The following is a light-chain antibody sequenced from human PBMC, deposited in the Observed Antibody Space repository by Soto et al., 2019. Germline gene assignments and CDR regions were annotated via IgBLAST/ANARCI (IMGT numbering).Light chain of an antibody. J-gene: IGLJ1*01. CDR2: EVS. Sequence: QSALTQPPSASGSLGQSVTISCTGTSSDVGGYNYVSWYQQHPGKAPKLMIYEVSKRPSGVPDRFSGSKSGNTASLTVSGLQAEDEADYYCSSYAGIYSYVFGTGTKLTVL. V-gene: IGLV2-8*01. CDR1: SSDVGGYNY. CDR3: SSYAGIYSYV.